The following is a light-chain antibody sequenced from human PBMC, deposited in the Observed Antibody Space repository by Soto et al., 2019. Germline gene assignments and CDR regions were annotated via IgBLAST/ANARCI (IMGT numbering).Light chain of an antibody. CDR2: GNS. CDR1: SSNIGAGYD. J-gene: IGLJ2*01. Sequence: QSVLTQPPSVSGAPGQRVTISCTGSSSNIGAGYDVHWYQQLPGTAPKLLIYGNSNRPSGVPDRFSGSKSGTSASLAITGLQAEDEADYYCQSYYTSVSGAVVFGGGTKLTVL. V-gene: IGLV1-40*01. CDR3: QSYYTSVSGAVV.